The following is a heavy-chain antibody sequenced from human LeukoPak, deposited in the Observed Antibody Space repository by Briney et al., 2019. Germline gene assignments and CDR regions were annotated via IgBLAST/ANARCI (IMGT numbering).Heavy chain of an antibody. D-gene: IGHD3-3*01. Sequence: ASVNVSCKASGYTFTSYDINWVRQATGQGLEWMGWMNPNSGNTGHAQKFQGRVTMTRNTSISTAYMELSSLRSEDTAVYYCARVVCITIFGVVICEDAFDIWGQGTMVTVSS. J-gene: IGHJ3*02. CDR3: ARVVCITIFGVVICEDAFDI. V-gene: IGHV1-8*01. CDR1: GYTFTSYD. CDR2: MNPNSGNT.